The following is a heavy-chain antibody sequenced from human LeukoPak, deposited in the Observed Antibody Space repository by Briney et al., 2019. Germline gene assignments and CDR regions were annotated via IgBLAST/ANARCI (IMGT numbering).Heavy chain of an antibody. D-gene: IGHD3-3*01. CDR1: GGSVINTNW. V-gene: IGHV4-4*02. CDR3: AREGGFYRPLDY. CDR2: VHLDGGT. Sequence: PSGTLSLTCGVSGGSVINTNWWTWVRQPPGKGLEWIGEVHLDGGTNYNPSLESRLTMSVDVSENQVSLKLTSVTAADTAVYYCAREGGFYRPLDYSGQGTLVTVPS. J-gene: IGHJ4*02.